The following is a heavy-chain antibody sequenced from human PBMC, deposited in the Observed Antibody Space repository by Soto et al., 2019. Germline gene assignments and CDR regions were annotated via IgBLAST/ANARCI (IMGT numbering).Heavy chain of an antibody. CDR1: GYTFTSYA. Sequence: QVQLVQSGAEVKKPGASVKVSCKAFGYTFTSYAMHWVRQAPGQRLEWMGWINAGNGNTKYSQKFQGRVTITRDTSASTAYMELSSLRSEDTAVYYCAREVGAMVTWPHYYYGMDVWGQGTTVTVSS. CDR3: AREVGAMVTWPHYYYGMDV. CDR2: INAGNGNT. J-gene: IGHJ6*02. D-gene: IGHD5-18*01. V-gene: IGHV1-3*01.